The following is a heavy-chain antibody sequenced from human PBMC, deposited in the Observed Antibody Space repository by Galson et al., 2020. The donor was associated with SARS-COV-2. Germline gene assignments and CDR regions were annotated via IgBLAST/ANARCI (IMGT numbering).Heavy chain of an antibody. CDR2: ISSDGSNK. Sequence: GESLKISCAASGFTFSSYAMHWVRQAPGKGLEWVAVISSDGSNKYYADSVKGRFTISRDNSKNTLYLQMNSLRAEDTAVYYCARPGSGSYYSYFDYWGQGTLVTVSS. V-gene: IGHV3-30-3*01. J-gene: IGHJ4*02. CDR1: GFTFSSYA. D-gene: IGHD3-10*01. CDR3: ARPGSGSYYSYFDY.